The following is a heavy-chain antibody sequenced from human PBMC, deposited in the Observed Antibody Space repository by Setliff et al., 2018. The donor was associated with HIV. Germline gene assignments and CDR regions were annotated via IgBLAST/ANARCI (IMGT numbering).Heavy chain of an antibody. CDR2: NTGSGDTI. V-gene: IGHV3-48*03. Sequence: PGGSLRLSCAASGFTFSNYEMSWVRQAPGKGPEWVSYNTGSGDTIYYADSVKGRFTMSRDNAKDSVYLQMNTLRVEDTAVYYCAREATPRHSSGWVYFDYWGQGMMVTVSS. D-gene: IGHD6-19*01. CDR1: GFTFSNYE. CDR3: AREATPRHSSGWVYFDY. J-gene: IGHJ4*02.